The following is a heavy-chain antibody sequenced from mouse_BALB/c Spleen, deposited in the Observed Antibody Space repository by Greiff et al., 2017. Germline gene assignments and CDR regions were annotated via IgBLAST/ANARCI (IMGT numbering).Heavy chain of an antibody. CDR3: VSPMITDYYAMDY. D-gene: IGHD2-4*01. CDR1: GFTFNTYA. Sequence: EAGGGLVQPKGSLKLSCAAPGFTFNTYALNWVRQAPGKGLEWVARIRSKSNNYSTYYADSVKDRFTISRDDSQSMLYLQMNNLKTEDTAMYYCVSPMITDYYAMDYWGQGTSVTVSS. V-gene: IGHV10-1*02. CDR2: IRSKSNNYST. J-gene: IGHJ4*01.